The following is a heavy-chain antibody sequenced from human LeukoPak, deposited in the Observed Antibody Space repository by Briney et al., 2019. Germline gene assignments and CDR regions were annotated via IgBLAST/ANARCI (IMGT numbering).Heavy chain of an antibody. V-gene: IGHV1-46*01. CDR3: ARDPTEKAGIQPRSYYYYYMDV. D-gene: IGHD5-18*01. Sequence: GASVKVSCKTSGYTFTGYYMHWVRQAPGQGLEWMGIINPSGGSTSYAQKFQGRVTMTRDMSTSTVYMELSSLRSEDTAVYYCARDPTEKAGIQPRSYYYYYMDVWGKGTTVTVSS. CDR2: INPSGGST. CDR1: GYTFTGYY. J-gene: IGHJ6*03.